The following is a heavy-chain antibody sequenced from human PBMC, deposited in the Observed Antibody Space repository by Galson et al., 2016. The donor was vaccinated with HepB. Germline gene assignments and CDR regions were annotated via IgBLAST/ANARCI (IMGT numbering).Heavy chain of an antibody. V-gene: IGHV4-4*03. CDR2: ISHTGST. D-gene: IGHD3-10*01. Sequence: PETLSPTCAVSGGSISNTDWWCWVRQPPGKGLEWSAEISHTGSTNYNPSLKSPLTIPVDKSKNQFSLSLGSVTAADTAVYYRARGHYHDSGSLFWLAPSGQETLVTVSS. J-gene: IGHJ5*02. CDR3: ARGHYHDSGSLFWLAP. CDR1: GGSISNTDW.